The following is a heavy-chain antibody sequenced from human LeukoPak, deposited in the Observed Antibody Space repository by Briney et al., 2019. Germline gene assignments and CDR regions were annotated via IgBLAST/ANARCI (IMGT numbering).Heavy chain of an antibody. CDR2: INVDGSIT. J-gene: IGHJ4*02. V-gene: IGHV3-74*01. CDR3: GRGTAGTYPGSDY. D-gene: IGHD1-26*01. Sequence: GGSLRLSCAASGFTFSGHWMHWVRQVPGKGLVWVSCINVDGSITSHADSVKGRFTISRDNAKNTLYLQLNSLRAEDTAVYYRGRGTAGTYPGSDYWGQGTLVTVSS. CDR1: GFTFSGHW.